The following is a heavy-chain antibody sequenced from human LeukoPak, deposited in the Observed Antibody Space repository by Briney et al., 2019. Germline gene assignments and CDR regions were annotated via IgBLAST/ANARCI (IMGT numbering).Heavy chain of an antibody. Sequence: PSETLSLTCTVSGGSISSSSYYWGWIRQPPGKGLEWIGSIYYSGSTYYNPSLKSRVTISVDTSKNQFSLKLSSVTAADTAVYYCASTTVYSSGWSSPGWGQGTLVTVSS. V-gene: IGHV4-39*07. D-gene: IGHD6-19*01. J-gene: IGHJ4*02. CDR2: IYYSGST. CDR3: ASTTVYSSGWSSPG. CDR1: GGSISSSSYY.